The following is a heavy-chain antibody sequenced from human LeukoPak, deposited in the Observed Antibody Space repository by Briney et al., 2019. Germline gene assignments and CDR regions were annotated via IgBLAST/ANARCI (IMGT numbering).Heavy chain of an antibody. CDR2: MSYSGDAI. CDR3: GSSEDGYIDY. Sequence: PGGSLRLSCAASGFTFSTYEMTWVRQAPGKGLEWVSYMSYSGDAINYADSVKGRFTISRDNAKRSLFLQMNSLRAEDTAVYYCGSSEDGYIDYWGQGTLVSVSS. J-gene: IGHJ4*02. V-gene: IGHV3-48*03. CDR1: GFTFSTYE. D-gene: IGHD5-24*01.